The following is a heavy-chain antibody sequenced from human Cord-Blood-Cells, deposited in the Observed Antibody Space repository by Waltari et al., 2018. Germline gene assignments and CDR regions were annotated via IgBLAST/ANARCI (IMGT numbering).Heavy chain of an antibody. V-gene: IGHV6-1*01. CDR2: TYYRSKWYN. CDR3: ARAPKPYYYYGMDV. Sequence: QVQLQQSGPGLVKPSQTLSLTCAISGDSVSSTSAAWNWIGQPQSRGLEWLGRTYYRSKWYNDYAVSVKSRITINPDTSKNQFSLQLNSVTPEDTAVYYCARAPKPYYYYGMDVWGQGTTVTVSS. CDR1: GDSVSSTSAA. J-gene: IGHJ6*02.